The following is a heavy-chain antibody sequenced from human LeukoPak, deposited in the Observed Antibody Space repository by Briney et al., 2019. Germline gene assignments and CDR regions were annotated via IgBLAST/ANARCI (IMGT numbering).Heavy chain of an antibody. J-gene: IGHJ4*02. Sequence: GGSLRLSCAASAFTFSNFWMSWVRQAPGKGLEWVANMKQDASDKHYVDSVKGRFTISRDNAKNSLYLHMNSLRAEDTAVYYCARVGDRDYSSGWFDYWGQGTLVTVSS. CDR2: MKQDASDK. CDR1: AFTFSNFW. CDR3: ARVGDRDYSSGWFDY. V-gene: IGHV3-7*01. D-gene: IGHD6-19*01.